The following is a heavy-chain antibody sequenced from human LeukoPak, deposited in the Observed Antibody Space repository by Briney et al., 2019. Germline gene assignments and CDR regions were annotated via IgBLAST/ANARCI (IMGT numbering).Heavy chain of an antibody. CDR1: GYTFTSYA. J-gene: IGHJ6*02. V-gene: IGHV7-4-1*02. CDR2: INTNTGNP. D-gene: IGHD1-26*01. Sequence: VASVKVSCKASGYTFTSYAMNWVRQAPGQGLEWMGWINTNTGNPTYAQGFTGRFVFSLDTSVSTAYLQISSLKAEDTAVYYCARDDPPPYRRGYYYGMDVWGQGTTVTVSS. CDR3: ARDDPPPYRRGYYYGMDV.